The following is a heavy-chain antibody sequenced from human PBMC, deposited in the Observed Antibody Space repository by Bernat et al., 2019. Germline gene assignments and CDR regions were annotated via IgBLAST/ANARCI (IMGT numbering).Heavy chain of an antibody. V-gene: IGHV3-33*01. CDR3: AIEGYYLLYYYYGMDA. Sequence: QVQLVESGGGVVQPGRSLRLSCAASGFTFSSYGMPWVRQAPGKGLEWVAVIWYDGSNKYYADSVKGRFTISRDNSKNTLYLQMNSLRAEDTAVYYCAIEGYYLLYYYYGMDARGQGTPVTVS. J-gene: IGHJ6*02. D-gene: IGHD3-16*01. CDR1: GFTFSSYG. CDR2: IWYDGSNK.